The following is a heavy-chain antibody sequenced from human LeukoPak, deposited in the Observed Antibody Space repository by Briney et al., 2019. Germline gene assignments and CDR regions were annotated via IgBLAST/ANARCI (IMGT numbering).Heavy chain of an antibody. V-gene: IGHV3-74*01. J-gene: IGHJ4*02. CDR3: VRGMFGGYCTDY. CDR2: IKSDGITT. Sequence: GGSLRLSCAASGFTFTNYWIHWVRQAPGKGLMWISRIKSDGITTNYADSVKGRFTISRDNAKNTVYLQMNSLRAEDTAVYYCVRGMFGGYCTDYWGQGTWVPVSS. CDR1: GFTFTNYW. D-gene: IGHD3-3*01.